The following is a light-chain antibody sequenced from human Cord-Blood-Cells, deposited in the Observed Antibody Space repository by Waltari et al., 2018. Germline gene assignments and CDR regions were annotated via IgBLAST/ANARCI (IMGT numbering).Light chain of an antibody. V-gene: IGLV4-60*03. J-gene: IGLJ3*02. CDR3: ETWDSNTHWV. Sequence: QPVLTQSSSASASLGSSVKLTCTLSSGHSSYLLAWHQQQPGKAPRYLMKLEGSGSYNKGSGVPDRFSGSSSGADRYLTISNLQSEDEADYYCETWDSNTHWVFGGGTKLTVL. CDR2: LEGSGSY. CDR1: SGHSSYL.